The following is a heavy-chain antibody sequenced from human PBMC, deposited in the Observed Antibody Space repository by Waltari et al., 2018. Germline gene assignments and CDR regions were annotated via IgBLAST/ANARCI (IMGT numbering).Heavy chain of an antibody. CDR1: GGSFRSYA. J-gene: IGHJ3*02. V-gene: IGHV1-69*11. Sequence: QVQLVQSGAEVKKPGSSVKVSCEVSGGSFRSYAHSWVRQAPGQGLEWMGTIIPIRGGPNYAQNFQGRITITADESTRTTYRDLSSLRPDDTAVYYCVADPPQSGYNSFDIWGQGTMVTVSS. CDR3: VADPPQSGYNSFDI. CDR2: IIPIRGGP. D-gene: IGHD3-10*01.